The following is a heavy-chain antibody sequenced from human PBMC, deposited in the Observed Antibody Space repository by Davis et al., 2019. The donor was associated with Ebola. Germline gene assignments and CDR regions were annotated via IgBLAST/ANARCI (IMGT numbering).Heavy chain of an antibody. CDR1: GFTFSTYT. CDR3: ARVNAVTGYSRFDP. CDR2: VGQDGRG. V-gene: IGHV3-21*04. D-gene: IGHD3-9*01. J-gene: IGHJ5*02. Sequence: GESLKISCGASGFTFSTYTLSWVRRAPGKGLDWVAAVGQDGRGYYADSVKGRFTISRDNAKNSLYLEMSSLRAEDTASYYCARVNAVTGYSRFDPWGQGTLVTVSS.